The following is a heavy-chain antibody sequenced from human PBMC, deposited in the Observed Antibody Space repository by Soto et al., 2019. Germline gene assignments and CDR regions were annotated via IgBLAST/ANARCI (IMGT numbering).Heavy chain of an antibody. D-gene: IGHD1-26*01. CDR3: ARRWASAFDI. Sequence: SDTLSLTCTVSGGSISSYYWSWIRQPPGKGLEWIGYIYYSGSTNYNPSLKSRVTISVDTSKNQFSLKLSSVTAADTAVYYCARRWASAFDIGGKGTMVT. J-gene: IGHJ3*02. CDR2: IYYSGST. CDR1: GGSISSYY. V-gene: IGHV4-59*01.